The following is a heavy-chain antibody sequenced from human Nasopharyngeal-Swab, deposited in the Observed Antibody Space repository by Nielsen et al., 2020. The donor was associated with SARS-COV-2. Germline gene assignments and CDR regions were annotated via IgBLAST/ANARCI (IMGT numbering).Heavy chain of an antibody. V-gene: IGHV3-30*04. D-gene: IGHD2-8*01. CDR2: VPFDGSNQ. J-gene: IGHJ6*03. CDR3: ARDSHYCSNGVCFNYYYMDV. Sequence: GGSLRLSCVASGFTFNRYAFHWVRQAPGKGLEWLAVVPFDGSNQHYADSVKGRFTMSRDNPSNTLYLQMNSLRAEDTAVYYCARDSHYCSNGVCFNYYYMDVWGKGTTVTVSS. CDR1: GFTFNRYA.